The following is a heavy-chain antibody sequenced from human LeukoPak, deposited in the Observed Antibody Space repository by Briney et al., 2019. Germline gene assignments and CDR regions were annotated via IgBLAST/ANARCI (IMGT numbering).Heavy chain of an antibody. V-gene: IGHV1-2*02. CDR2: INPNSGGT. CDR1: GYTFTGYY. J-gene: IGHJ6*03. CDR3: ARDQQYSSGWYLGGYYYYYMDV. D-gene: IGHD6-19*01. Sequence: ASVKVSCKASGYTFTGYYMHWVRQAPGQGLEWIGWINPNSGGTNYAQKFQGRVTMTRDTSISTAYMELSRLRSDDTAVYYCARDQQYSSGWYLGGYYYYYMDVWGKGTTVTVSS.